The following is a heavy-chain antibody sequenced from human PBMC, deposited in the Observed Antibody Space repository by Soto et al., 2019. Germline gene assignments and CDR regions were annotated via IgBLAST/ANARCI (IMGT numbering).Heavy chain of an antibody. CDR3: ALTDPFSYGLGDAFEI. CDR1: GFSLSTSGVG. CDR2: IYWDDDK. J-gene: IGHJ3*02. V-gene: IGHV2-5*02. Sequence: QITLKESGPTLVKPTQTLTLTCTFSGFSLSTSGVGVGWIRQPPGKALEWLALIYWDDDKRYSPSLKSSLTITKDTSNIHVVLTLTIMDSVDTATYYCALTDPFSYGLGDAFEIWGEGTMVTVSS. D-gene: IGHD5-18*01.